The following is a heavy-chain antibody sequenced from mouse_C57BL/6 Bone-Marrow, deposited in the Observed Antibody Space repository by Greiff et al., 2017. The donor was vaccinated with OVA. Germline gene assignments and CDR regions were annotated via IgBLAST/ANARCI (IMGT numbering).Heavy chain of an antibody. CDR3: ARFLYYAMDY. Sequence: QVQLQQSGAELVRPGASVKLSCKASGYTFTDYYINWVKQRPGQGLEWIARIYPGSGNTYYNEKFNGKATLTAEKSSSTAYMQLSSLTSEDSAVYFCARFLYYAMDYWGQGTSVTVSS. CDR2: IYPGSGNT. J-gene: IGHJ4*01. CDR1: GYTFTDYY. V-gene: IGHV1-76*01.